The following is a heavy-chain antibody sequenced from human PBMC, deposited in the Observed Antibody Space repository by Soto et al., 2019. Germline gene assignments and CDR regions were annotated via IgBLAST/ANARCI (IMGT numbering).Heavy chain of an antibody. Sequence: QVQLVQSGAEVKKPGSSVKVSCKASGGTFSSYAISWVRQAPGQGLEWMGGIIPIFGTANYAQMFQGRVTITADESTSTAYMELSSLRSEDTAVYYCARDTYCSGGRCYSAVGDYYYYGMDVWGQVSTVTVSS. CDR1: GGTFSSYA. CDR3: ARDTYCSGGRCYSAVGDYYYYGMDV. CDR2: IIPIFGTA. V-gene: IGHV1-69*01. D-gene: IGHD2-15*01. J-gene: IGHJ6*02.